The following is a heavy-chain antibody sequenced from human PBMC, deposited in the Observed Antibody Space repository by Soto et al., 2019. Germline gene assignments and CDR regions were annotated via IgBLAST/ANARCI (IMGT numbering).Heavy chain of an antibody. V-gene: IGHV1-3*04. CDR1: GYTFTSYA. CDR2: INTGNGNT. J-gene: IGHJ5*02. D-gene: IGHD4-17*01. CDR3: ARDLKNYGDYEGWFDP. Sequence: QVQLVQSGAEVKKPGASVKVSCKASGYTFTSYAMRWVRQAPGQRLEWMGWINTGNGNTKYSQKFHGRVTITRDISASTAYMELSSLISEDTAAYYCARDLKNYGDYEGWFDPWGQGTLVTVSS.